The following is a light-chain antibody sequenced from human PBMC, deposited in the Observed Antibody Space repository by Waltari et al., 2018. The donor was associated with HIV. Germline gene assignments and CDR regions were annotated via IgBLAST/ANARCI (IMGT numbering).Light chain of an antibody. CDR2: EVT. V-gene: IGLV2-23*02. J-gene: IGLJ1*01. CDR3: CSCPRSGIRYV. Sequence: QSALTQPASVSGSPGQSITISCTGTSSNVGSDDLVSWYQQHPGEAPKLIIYEVTKRPSGVSNRFSGSKSGNPASRTFSGLQAEDEADYYCCSCPRSGIRYVFGTGTKVTVL. CDR1: SSNVGSDDL.